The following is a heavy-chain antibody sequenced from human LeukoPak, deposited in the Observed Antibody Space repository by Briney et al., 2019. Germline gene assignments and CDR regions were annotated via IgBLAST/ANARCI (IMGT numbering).Heavy chain of an antibody. D-gene: IGHD3-22*01. CDR3: ARYYYDSSGYYYEIDY. CDR1: GGSISSGGYY. Sequence: PSETLSLTCTVSGGSISSGGYYWSWIRQHPGKGLEWIGYIYYSGSTYYNPSLKSRVTISVDTSKNQFSLKLSSVTAADTAVYCCARYYYDSSGYYYEIDYWGQGTLVTVSS. CDR2: IYYSGST. J-gene: IGHJ4*02. V-gene: IGHV4-31*03.